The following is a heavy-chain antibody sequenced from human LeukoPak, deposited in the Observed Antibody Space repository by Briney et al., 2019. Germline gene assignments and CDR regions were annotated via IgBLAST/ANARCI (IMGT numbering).Heavy chain of an antibody. V-gene: IGHV4-34*01. CDR1: GGSFSGYY. CDR2: INHSGST. CDR3: ARDFPGIAAAGTLGAFDI. J-gene: IGHJ3*02. Sequence: SETLSLTCAVYGGSFSGYYWSWIRQPPGKGLEWIGEINHSGSTNYNPSLKSRITISVDTSKNQFSLKLSSVTAADTAVYYCARDFPGIAAAGTLGAFDIWGQGTMVTVSS. D-gene: IGHD6-13*01.